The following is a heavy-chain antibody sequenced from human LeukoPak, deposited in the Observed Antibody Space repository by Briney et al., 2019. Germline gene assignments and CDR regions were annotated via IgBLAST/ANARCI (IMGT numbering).Heavy chain of an antibody. V-gene: IGHV4-31*03. CDR1: GXSITSGGYY. CDR2: IYYSGIT. CDR3: TRDLTGGLYFDY. Sequence: SQTLSLTCTVSGXSITSGGYYWSWIRQHPGKGLEWIGYIYYSGITNYNPSLKSRVSISVDTSKSQFSLRLSSVTAADTAIYYCTRDLTGGLYFDYWGQGALVTVSS. J-gene: IGHJ4*02. D-gene: IGHD2-8*02.